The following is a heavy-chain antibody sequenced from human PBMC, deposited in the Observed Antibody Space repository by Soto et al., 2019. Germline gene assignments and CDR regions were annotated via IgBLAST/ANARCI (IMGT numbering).Heavy chain of an antibody. CDR3: PRGYSRYYAHYAYYGMDV. CDR1: GGSISSYY. V-gene: IGHV4-4*07. D-gene: IGHD3-22*01. CDR2: IYTTAST. J-gene: IGHJ6*01. Sequence: QVQLQESGPGLVKPSETLSLTCTVSGGSISSYYWSWIRQPAGKGLVWSGLIYTTASTHYNPSPKSRATMSVDTAKHQSSVMLSRLTGADTGDNYCPRGYSRYYAHYAYYGMDVWGQGTMVAVS.